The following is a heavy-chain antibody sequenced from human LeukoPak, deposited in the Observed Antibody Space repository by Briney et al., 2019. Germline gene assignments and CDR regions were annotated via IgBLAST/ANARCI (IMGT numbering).Heavy chain of an antibody. CDR1: GFTFSNSA. CDR2: IIVGSGKT. V-gene: IGHV1-58*02. J-gene: IGHJ4*02. CDR3: AAELYSGTYGRCCSFAF. D-gene: IGHD1-26*01. Sequence: SVKVSCKTSGFTFSNSAIQWVRHARGQRLEWIWWIIVGSGKTHYAQNFQERLTITRYMSTNTAYMELSSLRSEDTAVYYCAAELYSGTYGRCCSFAFWGQGTLITVSS.